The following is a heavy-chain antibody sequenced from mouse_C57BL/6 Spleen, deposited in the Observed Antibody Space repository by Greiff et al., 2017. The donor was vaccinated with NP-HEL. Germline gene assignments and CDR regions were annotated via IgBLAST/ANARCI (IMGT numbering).Heavy chain of an antibody. D-gene: IGHD1-1*01. V-gene: IGHV1-50*01. CDR3: ARRPFITTVRAEAMDY. CDR2: IDPSDSDT. Sequence: VQLQQPGAELVKPGASVKLSCKASGYTFTSYWMQWVKQRPGQGLEWIGKIDPSDSDTNYNQKFKGKATLPVDTSSSTAYMQLSSLTSEASAVYYYARRPFITTVRAEAMDYWGQGTSVTVSS. CDR1: GYTFTSYW. J-gene: IGHJ4*01.